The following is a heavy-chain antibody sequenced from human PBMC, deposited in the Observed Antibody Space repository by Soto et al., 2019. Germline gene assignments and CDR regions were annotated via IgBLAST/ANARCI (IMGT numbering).Heavy chain of an antibody. V-gene: IGHV1-46*03. CDR3: ARPDILTGSTNAFDI. D-gene: IGHD3-9*01. CDR2: INPSGGST. Sequence: ASVKVSCKASGYTFTSYYMHWVRQAPGQGLEWMGIINPSGGSTSYAQKFQGRVTMTRDTSTSTVYMELSSLRSEDTAVYYCARPDILTGSTNAFDIWGQGTMVTVSS. CDR1: GYTFTSYY. J-gene: IGHJ3*02.